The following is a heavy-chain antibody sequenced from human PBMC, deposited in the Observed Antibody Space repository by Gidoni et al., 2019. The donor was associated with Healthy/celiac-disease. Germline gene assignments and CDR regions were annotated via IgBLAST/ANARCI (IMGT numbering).Heavy chain of an antibody. J-gene: IGHJ3*02. CDR1: VFSLSTSGVG. D-gene: IGHD2-2*01. CDR2: IYWDDDK. Sequence: QITFTEAGPTLVKPTQTLPLTCTFSVFSLSTSGVGVGWIRQPPGKALEWLALIYWDDDKRYSPSLKSRLTITKDTSKNQVVLTMTNMDPVDTATYYCAHFMPRDAFDIWGQGTMVTVSS. V-gene: IGHV2-5*02. CDR3: AHFMPRDAFDI.